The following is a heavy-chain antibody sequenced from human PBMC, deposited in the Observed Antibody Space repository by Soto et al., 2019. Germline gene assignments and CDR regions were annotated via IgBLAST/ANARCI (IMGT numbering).Heavy chain of an antibody. V-gene: IGHV3-11*01. CDR2: ISSSGSTI. CDR3: ARDSVLVPAAIPRDNGMDV. J-gene: IGHJ6*02. D-gene: IGHD2-2*01. Sequence: QVQLVESGGGLVKPGGSLRLSCAASGFTFSDYYMSWIRQAPGTGLEWVSYISSSGSTIYYADSVKGRFTISRDNAKNSLYLQMNSLRAEDTAVYYCARDSVLVPAAIPRDNGMDVWGQGTTVTVSS. CDR1: GFTFSDYY.